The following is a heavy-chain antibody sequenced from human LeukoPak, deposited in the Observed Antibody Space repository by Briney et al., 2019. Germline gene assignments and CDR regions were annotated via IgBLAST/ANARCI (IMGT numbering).Heavy chain of an antibody. D-gene: IGHD4-11*01. CDR1: GFTFSSYS. V-gene: IGHV3-21*01. CDR3: ARDLGDYSNYGYFDY. Sequence: PGGSLRLSCAASGFTFSSYSMNWVRQAPGKGLEWVSSISSSSSYIYYADSVKGRFTISRDNTENSLYLQMNSLRAEDTAVYYCARDLGDYSNYGYFDYWGQGTLVTVSS. CDR2: ISSSSSYI. J-gene: IGHJ4*02.